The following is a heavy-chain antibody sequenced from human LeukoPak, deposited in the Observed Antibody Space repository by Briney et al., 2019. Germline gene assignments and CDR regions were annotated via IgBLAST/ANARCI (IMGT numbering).Heavy chain of an antibody. CDR2: IYDGGST. J-gene: IGHJ4*02. CDR3: ARRITVARLFDY. V-gene: IGHV4-31*03. CDR1: GGSISSGGYY. D-gene: IGHD2-15*01. Sequence: SQTLSLTCTVSGGSISSGGYYWSWIRQHPGRGLEWIGYIYDGGSTYYNPSLTSRATVSADRSKSQFSLKLTSVTAADTAVYFCARRITVARLFDYWGQGILGTVSS.